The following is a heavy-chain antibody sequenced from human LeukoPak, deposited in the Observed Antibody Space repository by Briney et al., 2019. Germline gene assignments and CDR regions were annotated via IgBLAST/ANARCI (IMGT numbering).Heavy chain of an antibody. CDR2: ISYDGSNE. V-gene: IGHV3-30*18. CDR1: GFTFSSYG. J-gene: IGHJ4*02. CDR3: AKDLRFLEWFDY. Sequence: GGSLRLSCAASGFTFSSYGMHWVRQAPGQGLEWVAVISYDGSNEYYADSVKGRFTISRDNSKNTLYLQMNGLRAEDTAVYYCAKDLRFLEWFDYWGQGTLVTVSS. D-gene: IGHD3-3*01.